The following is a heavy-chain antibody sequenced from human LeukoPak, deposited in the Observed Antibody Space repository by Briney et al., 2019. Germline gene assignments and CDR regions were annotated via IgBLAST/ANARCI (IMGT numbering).Heavy chain of an antibody. Sequence: SETLSLTCTVSGGSISSGGFYWSWIRQPPGKGREWIGEINHSGSTNYNPSLKSRVTISVDTSKNQFSLKLSSVTAADTAVYYCARGPPYCGGDCYPFDYWGQGTLVTVSS. CDR1: GGSISSGGFY. V-gene: IGHV4-39*07. J-gene: IGHJ4*02. D-gene: IGHD2-21*02. CDR3: ARGPPYCGGDCYPFDY. CDR2: INHSGST.